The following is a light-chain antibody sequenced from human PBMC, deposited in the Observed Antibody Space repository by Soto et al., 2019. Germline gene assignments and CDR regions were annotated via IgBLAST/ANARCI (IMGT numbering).Light chain of an antibody. CDR2: DVS. V-gene: IGLV2-11*01. CDR3: CAYAGSYTYV. Sequence: QSALTQPRSVSGSPGQSVTISCTGTSSDFSGYFYVSWYQQHPGKVPKLMIHDVSKRPSGVPDRFSGSKSGNTASLTISGLQAEDEADYYCCAYAGSYTYVFGTGTKLTVL. J-gene: IGLJ1*01. CDR1: SSDFSGYFY.